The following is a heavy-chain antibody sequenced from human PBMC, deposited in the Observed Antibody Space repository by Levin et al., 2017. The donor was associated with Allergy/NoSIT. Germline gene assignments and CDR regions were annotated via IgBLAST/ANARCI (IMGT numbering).Heavy chain of an antibody. CDR2: IFQSGNT. Sequence: SQTLSLTCTVSGDSISTGGYTWNWLRQTPGKGLEWLGYIFQSGNTYYNPSLRSRLSFSLDRSNNQFSLKLKSLTAADSAFYYCARGSSVIIVNPLFDHWGQGSLVSVSA. V-gene: IGHV4-30-2*01. D-gene: IGHD1-26*01. CDR1: GDSISTGGYT. CDR3: ARGSSVIIVNPLFDH. J-gene: IGHJ4*02.